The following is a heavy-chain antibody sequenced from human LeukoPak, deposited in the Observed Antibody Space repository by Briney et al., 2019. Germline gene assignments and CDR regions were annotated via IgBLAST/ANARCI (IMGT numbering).Heavy chain of an antibody. V-gene: IGHV3-53*01. Sequence: PGGSLRLSCAASGFIVSSSYMRWVRQAPGKGLEGVSMIHSGGNTYYADSVKGRFTISRDNSKNTMSLQMSSLRAEDAAVYYCVSHSDTLTSYSFDYWGQGTLVTVSS. CDR3: VSHSDTLTSYSFDY. CDR1: GFIVSSSY. J-gene: IGHJ4*02. CDR2: IHSGGNT. D-gene: IGHD3-9*01.